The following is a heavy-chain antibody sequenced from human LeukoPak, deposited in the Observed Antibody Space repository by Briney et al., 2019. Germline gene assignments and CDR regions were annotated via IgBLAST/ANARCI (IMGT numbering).Heavy chain of an antibody. CDR1: GGSISSYY. V-gene: IGHV4-59*01. Sequence: SETLSLTCTVSGGSISSYYWSWIRQPPGKGLEWIGYIYYSGSTNYNPSLKSRVTISVDTSKNQFSLKLSSVTAADTAVYYCASGGFGELPSFDYWGQGTPVTVSS. CDR3: ASGGFGELPSFDY. CDR2: IYYSGST. D-gene: IGHD3-10*01. J-gene: IGHJ4*02.